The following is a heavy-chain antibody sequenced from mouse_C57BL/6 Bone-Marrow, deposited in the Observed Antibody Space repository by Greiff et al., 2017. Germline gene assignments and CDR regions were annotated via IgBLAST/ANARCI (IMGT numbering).Heavy chain of an antibody. J-gene: IGHJ4*01. CDR1: GYTFTSYW. Sequence: QVQLQQPGAELVMPGASVKLSCKASGYTFTSYWMHWVQQRPGQGLEWIGEIDPSDSYTNYNQKFKGKSTLTVDKSSSTAYMQLSRLTSEDSAVYYCARREITTVGGAMDYWGQGTSVTVSS. CDR2: IDPSDSYT. D-gene: IGHD1-1*01. V-gene: IGHV1-69*01. CDR3: ARREITTVGGAMDY.